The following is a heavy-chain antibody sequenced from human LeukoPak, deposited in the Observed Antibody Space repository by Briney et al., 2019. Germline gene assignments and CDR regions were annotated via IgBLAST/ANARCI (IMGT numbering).Heavy chain of an antibody. CDR2: INHSGST. CDR3: ATELYSFSHPYAFDI. J-gene: IGHJ3*02. V-gene: IGHV4-34*01. Sequence: SETLSLTCAVYGGSFSGYYWSWIRQPPGKGLEWVGEINHSGSTNYNPSLKSRVTISVDTSKNQFSLKLSSVTAADTAAYYCATELYSFSHPYAFDIWAKGQWSPSLQ. D-gene: IGHD5-18*01. CDR1: GGSFSGYY.